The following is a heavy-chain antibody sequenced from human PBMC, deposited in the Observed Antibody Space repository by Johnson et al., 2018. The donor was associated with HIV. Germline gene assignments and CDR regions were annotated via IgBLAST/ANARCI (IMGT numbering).Heavy chain of an antibody. D-gene: IGHD3-16*01. CDR3: AREGEPDGFDI. CDR1: GFTFSSYA. V-gene: IGHV3-30*04. CDR2: ISYDGSNK. J-gene: IGHJ3*02. Sequence: VQLVESGGGVVQPGRSLRLSCAASGFTFSSYAMHWVRQAPGKGLEWVAVISYDGSNKYYADSVKGRFTISRDNSKNTLYLQMNSLRAEDTAVYYCAREGEPDGFDIWGQGTMVTVSS.